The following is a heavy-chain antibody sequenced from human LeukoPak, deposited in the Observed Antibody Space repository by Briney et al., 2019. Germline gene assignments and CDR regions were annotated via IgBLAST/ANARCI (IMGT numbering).Heavy chain of an antibody. V-gene: IGHV3-21*01. CDR1: GFSFGSYS. J-gene: IGHJ4*02. D-gene: IGHD3-22*01. CDR2: ISSSSTYI. Sequence: EGSLRLSCAASGFSFGSYSMNWVRQAPGKGLEWVSSISSSSTYIYYAESVKGRFTISRDNAKKSLYLQMNSLRTEDTAVYYCARRSDNSGYYLEYWGQGNLVTVSS. CDR3: ARRSDNSGYYLEY.